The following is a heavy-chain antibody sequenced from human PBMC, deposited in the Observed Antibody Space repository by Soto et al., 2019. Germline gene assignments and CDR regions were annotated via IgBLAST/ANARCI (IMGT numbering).Heavy chain of an antibody. CDR1: GFTFSSYA. D-gene: IGHD3-22*01. CDR3: ARGDYYDSSATEGAFDI. J-gene: IGHJ3*02. V-gene: IGHV3-30-3*01. Sequence: ESGGGVVQPGRSLRLSCAASGFTFSSYAMHWVRQAPGKGLEWVAVISYDGSNKYYADSVKGRFTISRDNSKNTLYLQMNSLRAEDTAVYYCARGDYYDSSATEGAFDIWGQGTMVTVSS. CDR2: ISYDGSNK.